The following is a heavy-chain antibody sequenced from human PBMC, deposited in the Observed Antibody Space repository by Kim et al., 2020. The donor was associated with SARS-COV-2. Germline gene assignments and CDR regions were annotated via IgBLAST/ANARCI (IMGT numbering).Heavy chain of an antibody. CDR1: GYTFTDYF. CDR2: INANTGDT. V-gene: IGHV1-2*02. J-gene: IGHJ4*02. CDR3: ARNGEWGTTNHYFFDS. Sequence: ASVKVSCKASGYTFTDYFIHWVRQAPGQGLEWMGWINANTGDTHYAQNFQGRVTMTRDTSISTAHLDLSRLRSDDTAVYYCARNGEWGTTNHYFFDSWGQGTLVPVS. D-gene: IGHD3-10*01.